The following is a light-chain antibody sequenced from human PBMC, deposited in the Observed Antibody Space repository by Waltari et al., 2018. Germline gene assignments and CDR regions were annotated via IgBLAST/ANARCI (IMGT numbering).Light chain of an antibody. CDR3: QKYESLPAT. J-gene: IGKJ1*01. Sequence: EIVLTQSPGTLSLSPGERATLPCRASQSIGIYLAWYQQKPGQAPRLLIYHASSRATGIPDRFSGSGSETDFSLTISRLEPEDFAVYYCQKYESLPATFGQGTKVEVK. CDR2: HAS. V-gene: IGKV3-20*01. CDR1: QSIGIY.